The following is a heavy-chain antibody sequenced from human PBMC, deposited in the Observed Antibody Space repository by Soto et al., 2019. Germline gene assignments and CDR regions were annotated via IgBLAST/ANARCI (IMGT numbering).Heavy chain of an antibody. J-gene: IGHJ5*02. V-gene: IGHV4-59*01. D-gene: IGHD4-17*01. CDR2: IYYDGST. Sequence: SETLSLTCTVSGGSISSYYWTWIRQPPGKALEWIAYIYYDGSTTYNPSLKSRVTISVDTSKNQFSLKLSSVTAADTAVYYCARDLGYGGQLNLLDPCGQGTLVTGSA. CDR1: GGSISSYY. CDR3: ARDLGYGGQLNLLDP.